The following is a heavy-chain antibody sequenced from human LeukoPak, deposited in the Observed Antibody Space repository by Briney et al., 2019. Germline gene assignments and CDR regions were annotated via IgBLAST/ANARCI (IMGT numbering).Heavy chain of an antibody. J-gene: IGHJ3*02. CDR2: ISGSGGTT. V-gene: IGHV3-23*01. CDR1: GFTFSSYA. CDR3: AKDRSTQWLGRDAFDI. D-gene: IGHD6-19*01. Sequence: GGSLRLSCAASGFTFSSYAMSWVRQAPGPPLHPVSPISGSGGTTYYADSVKGRFTISRDSSKNTLYLQMNSLRAEDTAVYFCAKDRSTQWLGRDAFDIWGQGTMVTVSS.